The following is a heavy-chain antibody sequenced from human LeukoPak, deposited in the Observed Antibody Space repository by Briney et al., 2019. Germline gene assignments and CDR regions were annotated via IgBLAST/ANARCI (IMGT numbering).Heavy chain of an antibody. CDR3: ARDMVVTGGGVDY. D-gene: IGHD4/OR15-4a*01. Sequence: SETLSLTCTVSGGSISGYYWSWIRQPPGKGLEWIGYIYYSGSNNYNPSLKSRVTISVDTSKNQFSLKLSSVTAADTAVYYCARDMVVTGGGVDYWGQGTLVTVSS. J-gene: IGHJ4*02. CDR1: GGSISGYY. V-gene: IGHV4-59*01. CDR2: IYYSGSN.